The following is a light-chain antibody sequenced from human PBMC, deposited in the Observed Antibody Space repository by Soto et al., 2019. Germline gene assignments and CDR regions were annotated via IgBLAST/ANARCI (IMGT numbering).Light chain of an antibody. CDR1: QRVSSSF. V-gene: IGKV3-20*01. CDR3: QQYGSSPLT. Sequence: EIVLTQSPGTLSLSPGERATLSCRASQRVSSSFLAWYQQKPGQAPRLLIYGASSRATGIPDRFSGSGSGTDFTLTISRLEPEDVAVYYCQQYGSSPLTFSGGTKVEIK. J-gene: IGKJ4*01. CDR2: GAS.